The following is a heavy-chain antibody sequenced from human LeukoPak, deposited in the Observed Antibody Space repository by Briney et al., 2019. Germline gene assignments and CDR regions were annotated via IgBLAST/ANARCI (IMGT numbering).Heavy chain of an antibody. CDR3: ARDLSAFYSSGWYYFDY. CDR1: AFTFSSYS. J-gene: IGHJ4*02. D-gene: IGHD6-19*01. Sequence: GGSLCFSCAASAFTFSSYSMKWVRHAQGKGLEWVSSISSSSKIYYEESVRGRFTISRDNAKNSLYLQMNIMRDEAPTVYYCARDLSAFYSSGWYYFDYWGQGTLVTVSS. CDR2: ISSSSKI. V-gene: IGHV3-21*01.